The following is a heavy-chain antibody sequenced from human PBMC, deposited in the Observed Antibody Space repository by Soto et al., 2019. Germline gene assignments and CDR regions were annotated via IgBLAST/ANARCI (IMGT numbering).Heavy chain of an antibody. CDR2: IYPGDSDT. V-gene: IGHV5-51*01. CDR3: ARSFLAAPRRYYYYYGMDV. D-gene: IGHD6-6*01. J-gene: IGHJ6*02. Sequence: GESLKISCKGSGYSFTSYWIGWVRQMPGKGLEWMGIIYPGDSDTRYSPSFQGQVTISADKSISTAYLQWSSLKASDTAMYYCARSFLAAPRRYYYYYGMDVWGQGTTVTVSS. CDR1: GYSFTSYW.